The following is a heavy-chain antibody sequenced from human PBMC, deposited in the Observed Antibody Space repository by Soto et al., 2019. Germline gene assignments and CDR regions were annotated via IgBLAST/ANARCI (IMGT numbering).Heavy chain of an antibody. CDR3: AKSRLASSVTYGMDV. CDR1: GFTFSYYG. V-gene: IGHV3-30*18. CDR2: ISYDGRKK. Sequence: QVQLVESGGGVVQPGSFLRLSCATSGFTFSYYGLHWVRQAPGRGLEWVAVISYDGRKKNYVDSVKGRFTVSRDKSTDTLYLQMTDLRPEDTAVYFCAKSRLASSVTYGMDVWGPGTTVTVSS. J-gene: IGHJ6*02. D-gene: IGHD2-21*02.